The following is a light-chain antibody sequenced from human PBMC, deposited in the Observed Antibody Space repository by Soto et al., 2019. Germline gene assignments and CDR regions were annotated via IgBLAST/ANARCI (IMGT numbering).Light chain of an antibody. CDR2: AAS. V-gene: IGKV1-27*01. CDR1: QGISNF. Sequence: DIQMTQSPSSLSASVGDRVTITCRASQGISNFLAWYQHKPGKVPKLLIYAASTLQSGVPSRFSGSGSGTDFTLTISSLQPEDVATYYCQQYNSAASLTCGGWTKVEIK. CDR3: QQYNSAASLT. J-gene: IGKJ4*01.